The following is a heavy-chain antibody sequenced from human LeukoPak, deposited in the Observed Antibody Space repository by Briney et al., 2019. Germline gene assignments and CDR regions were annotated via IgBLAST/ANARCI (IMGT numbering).Heavy chain of an antibody. J-gene: IGHJ6*02. Sequence: ASVKVSCKASGYTFTGYYIHWVRQAPGQGLEWIGWINPNSGGTNYAQKFQGRVTMTRDTSISTAYMELSRLRSDDTAVYYCARAMGDYYYYGMDVWGQGTTVTVSS. CDR1: GYTFTGYY. CDR3: ARAMGDYYYYGMDV. V-gene: IGHV1-2*02. CDR2: INPNSGGT. D-gene: IGHD3-16*01.